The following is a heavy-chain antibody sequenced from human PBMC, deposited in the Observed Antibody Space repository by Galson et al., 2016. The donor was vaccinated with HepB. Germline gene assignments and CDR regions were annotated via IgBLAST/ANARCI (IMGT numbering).Heavy chain of an antibody. D-gene: IGHD4-17*01. V-gene: IGHV3-72*01. CDR2: SRHRANSYTT. CDR1: GLTFSDHY. Sequence: LRLSCAASGLTFSDHYLHWVRQAPGKGLEWVGRSRHRANSYTTEYAASVEGRFTISRDNSRNSLYLQMNNLKSEDTAVYYCASYYGDYSSSAFDLWGQGTMVTVSS. J-gene: IGHJ3*01. CDR3: ASYYGDYSSSAFDL.